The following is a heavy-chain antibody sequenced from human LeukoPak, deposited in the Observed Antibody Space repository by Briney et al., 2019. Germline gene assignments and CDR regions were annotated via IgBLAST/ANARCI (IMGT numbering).Heavy chain of an antibody. Sequence: GGSLRLSCAASGFTFSSSAMSWVRQAPGKGLAWVSAISGSGGSTYYADSVKGRFTISRDNSKNTLFLQMNSLRAEDTAVYYCAKDPSSSTSPNDHYFDFWGLGTLVTVSS. CDR2: ISGSGGST. V-gene: IGHV3-23*01. CDR3: AKDPSSSTSPNDHYFDF. D-gene: IGHD2-2*01. J-gene: IGHJ4*02. CDR1: GFTFSSSA.